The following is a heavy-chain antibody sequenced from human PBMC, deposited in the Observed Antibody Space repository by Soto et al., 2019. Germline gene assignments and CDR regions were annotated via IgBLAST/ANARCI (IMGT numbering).Heavy chain of an antibody. Sequence: QVQLVESGGGVVQPGRSLRLSCAASGFTFSSYGMHWVRQAPGKGLEWVAVIWYDGSNKYYADSVKGRFTISRDNSKNTLYLQMNSLRAEDTAVYYCARGVVVPAASGYWYFDLWGRGTLVTVSS. D-gene: IGHD2-2*01. J-gene: IGHJ2*01. CDR3: ARGVVVPAASGYWYFDL. CDR1: GFTFSSYG. CDR2: IWYDGSNK. V-gene: IGHV3-33*01.